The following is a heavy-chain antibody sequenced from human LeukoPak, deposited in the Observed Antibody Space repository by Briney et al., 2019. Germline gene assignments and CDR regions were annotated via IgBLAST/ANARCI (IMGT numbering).Heavy chain of an antibody. D-gene: IGHD2-2*01. Sequence: GGSLRLSCAASGFTFSNAWMSWVRQAPGKGLEWVGRIKSKTDGGKKDYAAPVKGRFTISRDDSKNTLYLQMNSLKTEDTAVYYCTTQGPYCSSTSCYSIDYWGQGTLVTVSS. CDR2: IKSKTDGGKK. J-gene: IGHJ4*02. CDR3: TTQGPYCSSTSCYSIDY. V-gene: IGHV3-15*01. CDR1: GFTFSNAW.